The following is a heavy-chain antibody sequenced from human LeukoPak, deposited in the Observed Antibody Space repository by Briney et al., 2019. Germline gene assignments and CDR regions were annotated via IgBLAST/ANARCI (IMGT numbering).Heavy chain of an antibody. CDR3: AKSDYYGASDY. CDR1: SASITSSPYF. CDR2: ISYSGTT. Sequence: PSETLSLTCTVSSASITSSPYFWGWIRQSPGKGLEWIGSISYSGTTYYNPSLKSRVTISVDTFRNQFSLKLTSLTAADTAIYYCAKSDYYGASDYWGQGTLVTVSS. J-gene: IGHJ4*02. D-gene: IGHD3-10*01. V-gene: IGHV4-39*07.